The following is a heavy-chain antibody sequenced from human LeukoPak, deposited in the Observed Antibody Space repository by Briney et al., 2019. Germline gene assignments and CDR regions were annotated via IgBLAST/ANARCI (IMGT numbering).Heavy chain of an antibody. CDR2: MNPNSGNT. Sequence: ASVKVSCKASGYTFTSYDINWVRQATGQGLEWMGWMNPNSGNTGYAQKFQGRVTMTRNTSISTAYMELSSLRSEDTAVYYCARGIRYLGPYYYYMDVWGKGTTVTISS. CDR1: GYTFTSYD. V-gene: IGHV1-8*01. J-gene: IGHJ6*03. CDR3: ARGIRYLGPYYYYMDV. D-gene: IGHD3-9*01.